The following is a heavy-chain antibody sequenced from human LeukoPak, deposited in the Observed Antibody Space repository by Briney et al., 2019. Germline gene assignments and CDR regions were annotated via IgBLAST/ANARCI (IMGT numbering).Heavy chain of an antibody. Sequence: GGSLRLSCAASGFTFSSYWMYWVRQAPGKGLVWVSRINSDGSTTSYADSVKGRFTISRDNAKNTLYLQMNSLRADDTAVYYYARGRVYSAYDWGQGTLVTVSS. CDR3: ARGRVYSAYD. J-gene: IGHJ4*02. CDR2: INSDGSTT. D-gene: IGHD5-12*01. V-gene: IGHV3-74*01. CDR1: GFTFSSYW.